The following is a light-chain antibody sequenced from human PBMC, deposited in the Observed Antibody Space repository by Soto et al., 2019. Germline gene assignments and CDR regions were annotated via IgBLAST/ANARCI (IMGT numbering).Light chain of an antibody. CDR3: QSFDNNNFWV. CDR2: EDN. J-gene: IGLJ3*02. CDR1: SGNIASNY. Sequence: NFMLTQPHSVSESPGKTVTISCTGSSGNIASNYVYWYQQRPGSAPTTVIYEDNQRPSGVPDRFSGSVDSSSNSASLNISGLKTEDEADYYCQSFDNNNFWVFGGGTKLTVL. V-gene: IGLV6-57*02.